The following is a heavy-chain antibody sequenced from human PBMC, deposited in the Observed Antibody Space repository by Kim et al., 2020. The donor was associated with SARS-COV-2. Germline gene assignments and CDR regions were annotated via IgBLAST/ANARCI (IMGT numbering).Heavy chain of an antibody. D-gene: IGHD2-8*02. CDR2: INHSGST. Sequence: SETLSLTCAVYGGSFSGYYWSWIRQPPGKGLEWIGEINHSGSTNYNPSLKSRVTISVDTSKNQFSLKLSSVTAADTAVYYCAREVYGFADYWGQGTLVTV. J-gene: IGHJ4*02. CDR1: GGSFSGYY. CDR3: AREVYGFADY. V-gene: IGHV4-34*01.